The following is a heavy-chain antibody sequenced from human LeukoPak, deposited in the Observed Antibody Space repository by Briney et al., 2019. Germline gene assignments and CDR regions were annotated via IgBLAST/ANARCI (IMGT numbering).Heavy chain of an antibody. D-gene: IGHD3-9*01. CDR1: GFTFSSYW. V-gene: IGHV3-7*01. J-gene: IGHJ4*02. Sequence: GGSLRLSCAASGFTFSSYWMSWVRQAPGKGLEWVANIKQDGSEKYYVDSVKGRFTISRDNAKNSLYLQMNSLRAEDTAVYYCARAPPYDLLTGYFDYWGQGTLVTVSS. CDR3: ARAPPYDLLTGYFDY. CDR2: IKQDGSEK.